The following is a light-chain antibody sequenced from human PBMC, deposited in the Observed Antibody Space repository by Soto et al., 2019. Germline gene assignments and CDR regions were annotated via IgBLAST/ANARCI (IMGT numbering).Light chain of an antibody. CDR1: QGISNY. Sequence: QISQSPSAVSASVGDRVNITCRASQGISNYLAWFQQRPGKVPKRLIYTTSTLQSGVPSRFSGSRSGTEFTLTISSLQPEDIATDYCLQHNSYPRTFGGGTKVDIK. CDR2: TTS. V-gene: IGKV1-17*03. J-gene: IGKJ4*01. CDR3: LQHNSYPRT.